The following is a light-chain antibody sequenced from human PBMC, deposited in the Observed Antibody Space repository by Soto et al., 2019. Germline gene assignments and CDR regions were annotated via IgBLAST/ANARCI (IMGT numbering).Light chain of an antibody. Sequence: IVMTQSPATLSVSPGERATLSCRTSQSVSGNLAWYQQKRGQSPKLLIYGASTRATRIPARFSGGGSGTDFTLTISSLQSEDVAVYYCQQYNNWPPAFGQGTKVEIK. J-gene: IGKJ1*01. V-gene: IGKV3-15*01. CDR3: QQYNNWPPA. CDR2: GAS. CDR1: QSVSGN.